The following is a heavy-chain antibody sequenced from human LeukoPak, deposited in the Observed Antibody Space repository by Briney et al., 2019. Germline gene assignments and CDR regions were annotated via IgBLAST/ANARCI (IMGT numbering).Heavy chain of an antibody. CDR3: ARAVNGPSGY. J-gene: IGHJ4*02. CDR2: IIPILGIA. D-gene: IGHD1-1*01. Sequence: AASVKVSCKASGGTFSSYAISWVRQAPGQGLEWMGRIIPILGIANYAQKFQGRVTITADKSTSTAYMELSSLRSGDTAVYYCARAVNGPSGYWGQGTLVTVSS. CDR1: GGTFSSYA. V-gene: IGHV1-69*04.